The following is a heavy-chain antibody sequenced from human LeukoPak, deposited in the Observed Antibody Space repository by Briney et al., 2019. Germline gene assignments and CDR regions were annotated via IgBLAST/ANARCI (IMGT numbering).Heavy chain of an antibody. Sequence: GGSLRLSCAASGFTVSSNYMSWVRQAPGKGLEWVSYISSSGSTIYYADSVKGRFTISRDNAKNSLYLQMNSLSAEDTAVYYCARDNGGDAFVIWGQGTMVTVSS. CDR3: ARDNGGDAFVI. V-gene: IGHV3-11*04. D-gene: IGHD4-23*01. CDR1: GFTVSSNY. CDR2: ISSSGSTI. J-gene: IGHJ3*02.